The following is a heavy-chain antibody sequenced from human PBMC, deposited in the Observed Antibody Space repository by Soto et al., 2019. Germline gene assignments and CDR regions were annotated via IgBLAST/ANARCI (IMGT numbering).Heavy chain of an antibody. CDR3: ARDMLGCSSTSCYPAYFDY. J-gene: IGHJ4*02. CDR1: GGSISSYY. D-gene: IGHD2-2*01. V-gene: IGHV4-4*07. Sequence: SETLSLTCTVSGGSISSYYWSWIRQPAGKGLEWIGRIYTSGSTNYNPSLKSRVTMSVDTSKNQFSLKLSSVTAADTAVYYCARDMLGCSSTSCYPAYFDYWGQGTLVTVSS. CDR2: IYTSGST.